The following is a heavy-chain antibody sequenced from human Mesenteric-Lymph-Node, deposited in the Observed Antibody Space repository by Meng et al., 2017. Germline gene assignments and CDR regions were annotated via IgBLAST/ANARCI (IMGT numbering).Heavy chain of an antibody. CDR3: ARHSSGYYSQYFDY. CDR2: IRNSGST. V-gene: IGHV4-31*03. CDR1: GDSISSGGYY. D-gene: IGHD3-22*01. J-gene: IGHJ4*02. Sequence: SDILSLTCTVSGDSISSGGYYWSWIRQHPGKGLEWIGYIRNSGSTYYNPSLKSRITISVDTSKNQFSLKLSSVTAADTAVYYCARHSSGYYSQYFDYWGQGTLVTVSS.